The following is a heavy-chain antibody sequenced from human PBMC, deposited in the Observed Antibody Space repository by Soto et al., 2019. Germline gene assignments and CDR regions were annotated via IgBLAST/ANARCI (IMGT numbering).Heavy chain of an antibody. Sequence: ETLSLTCPLSGHSLSSGSYYCSWIRQPPGKGLEFIGSNYHSENNFYNPSLKSRVTISVDTSRNQFSLKLSSLTAADTAVYYCARHDPWGPLDYWGQGTLVPVSS. CDR3: ARHDPWGPLDY. CDR2: NYHSENN. D-gene: IGHD3-16*01. V-gene: IGHV4-39*01. CDR1: GHSLSSGSYY. J-gene: IGHJ4*02.